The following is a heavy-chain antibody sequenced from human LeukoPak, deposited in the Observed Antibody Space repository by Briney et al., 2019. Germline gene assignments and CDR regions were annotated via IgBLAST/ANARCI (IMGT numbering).Heavy chain of an antibody. V-gene: IGHV3-21*01. CDR1: GFTFSSYE. CDR2: ISSSSSYI. D-gene: IGHD3-10*01. Sequence: PGGSLRLSCAASGFTFSSYEMNWVRQAPGKGLEWVSSISSSSSYIYYADSVKGRFTISRDNAKNSLYLQMNSLRAEDTAVYYCARDRGLGMVRGVTFFDYWGQGTLVTVSS. J-gene: IGHJ4*02. CDR3: ARDRGLGMVRGVTFFDY.